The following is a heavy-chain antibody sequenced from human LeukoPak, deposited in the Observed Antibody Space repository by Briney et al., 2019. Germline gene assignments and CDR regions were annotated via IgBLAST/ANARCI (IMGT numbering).Heavy chain of an antibody. D-gene: IGHD3-22*01. Sequence: GGSLRLSCAASGFTFSSYWMHWVRQAPGKGLVWVSRINSDGSSTSYADSVKGRFTISRDNAKNTLYLQMNSLRAEDTAVYYRARVDYYDSSGYHYYMDVWGKGTTVTVSS. J-gene: IGHJ6*03. CDR2: INSDGSST. CDR3: ARVDYYDSSGYHYYMDV. CDR1: GFTFSSYW. V-gene: IGHV3-74*01.